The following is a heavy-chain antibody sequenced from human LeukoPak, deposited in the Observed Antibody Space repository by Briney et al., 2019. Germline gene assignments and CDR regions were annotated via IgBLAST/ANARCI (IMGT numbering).Heavy chain of an antibody. D-gene: IGHD6-6*01. CDR2: IYYSGST. J-gene: IGHJ4*02. CDR1: GGSISSYY. CDR3: ARGIAAHHFDY. V-gene: IGHV4-59*12. Sequence: SETLSLTCTVSGGSISSYYWSWIRQPPGKGLEWIGYIYYSGSTNYNPSLKSRVTISVDTSKNQFSLKLSSVTAADTAVYYCARGIAAHHFDYWGQGTLVTVSS.